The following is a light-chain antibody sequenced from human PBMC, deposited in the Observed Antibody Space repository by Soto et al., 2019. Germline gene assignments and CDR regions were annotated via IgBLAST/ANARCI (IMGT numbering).Light chain of an antibody. V-gene: IGKV3-20*01. CDR3: QQYGSSPRT. J-gene: IGKJ1*01. Sequence: EIVLTQSPGTLSLSPGERATLSCRASQSVSSSSLAWYQQKPGQAPRLLIYGASSRATGIRARFSGSGSGTDFTLTINRLEPEDFAVYYCQQYGSSPRTFGQGTKVEIK. CDR2: GAS. CDR1: QSVSSSS.